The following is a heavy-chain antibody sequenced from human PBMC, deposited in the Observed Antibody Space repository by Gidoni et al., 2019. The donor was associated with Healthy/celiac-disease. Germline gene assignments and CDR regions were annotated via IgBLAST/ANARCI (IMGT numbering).Heavy chain of an antibody. V-gene: IGHV3-48*03. Sequence: VQLVESGGGLVQPGGSLRLSCAASGFTFSSYEMNWVRQAPGKWLEWVSYISSSGSTIYYADSVKGRFTISRDNAKNSLYLQMNSLRAEDTAVYYCARGQGSGPFYYYYGMDVWGQGTTVTVSS. D-gene: IGHD3-10*01. CDR2: ISSSGSTI. J-gene: IGHJ6*02. CDR3: ARGQGSGPFYYYYGMDV. CDR1: GFTFSSYE.